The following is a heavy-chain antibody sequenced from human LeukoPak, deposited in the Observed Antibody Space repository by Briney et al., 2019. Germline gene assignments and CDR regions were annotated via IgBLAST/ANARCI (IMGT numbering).Heavy chain of an antibody. J-gene: IGHJ3*02. V-gene: IGHV3-23*01. Sequence: GGSLRLSCAASGFTFSGYAMSSVRQAPGKGLEWVSAGSGSGGSTYYADSVKGRFTISRDNSKITLYLQMNSLRAEDTAVYYCAKDILVRGDIAFDAFDIWGQGTMVTVSS. CDR2: GSGSGGST. CDR3: AKDILVRGDIAFDAFDI. D-gene: IGHD3-10*01. CDR1: GFTFSGYA.